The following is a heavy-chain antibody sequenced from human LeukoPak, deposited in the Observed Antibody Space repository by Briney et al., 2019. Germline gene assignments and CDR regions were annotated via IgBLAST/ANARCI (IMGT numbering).Heavy chain of an antibody. J-gene: IGHJ6*02. Sequence: ASVKVSCKSSGYTCTSYGINWVRRAPSQGLEWMGWISAYNGNTNNAQKLHDRVTMTTDTPTNTHYMEPRSLSSDDPAVYYCAREGSCSGGSCHYYYGMDVWGQGTTVTVSS. CDR3: AREGSCSGGSCHYYYGMDV. D-gene: IGHD2-15*01. CDR2: ISAYNGNT. CDR1: GYTCTSYG. V-gene: IGHV1-18*01.